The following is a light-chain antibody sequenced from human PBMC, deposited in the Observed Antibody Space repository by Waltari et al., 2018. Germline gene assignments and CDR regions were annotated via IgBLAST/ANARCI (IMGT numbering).Light chain of an antibody. J-gene: IGKJ1*01. CDR3: QKYGTRPAT. V-gene: IGKV3-20*01. CDR1: QSVGRT. CDR2: DAS. Sequence: EIVLTQSQGSLSLSPGDRATLSGRARQSVGRTLAWYQQRPGQAPTLLIYDASSRATGIPDRFSGSGSGTDFSLTISRLEPEDFAVYYCQKYGTRPATFGQGTKVEVK.